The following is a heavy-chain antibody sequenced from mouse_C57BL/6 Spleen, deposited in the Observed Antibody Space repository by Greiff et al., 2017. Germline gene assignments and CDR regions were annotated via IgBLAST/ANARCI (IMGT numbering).Heavy chain of an antibody. D-gene: IGHD1-1*01. CDR2: ISSGSSTI. J-gene: IGHJ4*01. V-gene: IGHV5-17*01. Sequence: EVMLVESGGGLVKPGGSLKLSCAASGFTFSDYGMHWVRQAPEKGLEWVAYISSGSSTIYYADTVKGRFTISRDNAKNTLFLQMTSLRSEDTAMYYCARDYGTPLAMDYWGQGTSVTVSS. CDR3: ARDYGTPLAMDY. CDR1: GFTFSDYG.